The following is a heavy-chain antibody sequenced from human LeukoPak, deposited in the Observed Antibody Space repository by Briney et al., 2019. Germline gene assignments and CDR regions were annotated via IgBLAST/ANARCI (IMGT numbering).Heavy chain of an antibody. V-gene: IGHV4-59*12. CDR1: GGSISNYY. CDR2: ISYSGST. D-gene: IGHD6-19*01. CDR3: ARARYSSGWYYGMDV. Sequence: PSETLSLTCTVSGGSISNYYWSWIRQPPGKGLEWIGYISYSGSTNYNPSLRSRVTISVDKSKNQFSLKLSSVTAADTAVYYCARARYSSGWYYGMDVWGQGTTVTVSS. J-gene: IGHJ6*02.